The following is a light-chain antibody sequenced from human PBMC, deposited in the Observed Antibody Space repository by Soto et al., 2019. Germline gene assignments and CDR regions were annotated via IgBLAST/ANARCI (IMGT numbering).Light chain of an antibody. CDR3: ATWDDSLSGDVV. J-gene: IGLJ2*01. CDR1: SSNIGSNY. Sequence: QSVLTQPPSASGTPGQRVTISCSGSSSNIGSNYVFWYQQLPGTAPKVLMYRNNQRPSGVPDRFSGSKSGTSASLAISGLRSEDEADYYCATWDDSLSGDVVFGGGTKLTVL. CDR2: RNN. V-gene: IGLV1-47*01.